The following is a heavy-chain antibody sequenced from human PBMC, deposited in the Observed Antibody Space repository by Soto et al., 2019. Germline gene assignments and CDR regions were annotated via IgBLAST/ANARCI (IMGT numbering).Heavy chain of an antibody. V-gene: IGHV4-34*01. CDR2: INHSGST. CDR1: GGSFSGYY. D-gene: IGHD2-8*02. Sequence: QVQLQQWGAGLLKPSETLSLTCAVYGGSFSGYYWTWIRQPPGTGLEWIGEINHSGSTNYNPSLKSRVTISVDTSKTQFSLTLTSVTAADQAVYYWASDKITGLFDYWGQGTLVTVSS. J-gene: IGHJ4*02. CDR3: ASDKITGLFDY.